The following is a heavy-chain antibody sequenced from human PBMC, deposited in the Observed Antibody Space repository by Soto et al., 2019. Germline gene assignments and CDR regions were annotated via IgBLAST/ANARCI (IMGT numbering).Heavy chain of an antibody. J-gene: IGHJ4*02. CDR1: GFTISSHG. V-gene: IGHV3-30*18. Sequence: GRSLRLPSTVVGFTISSHGVHWIRQAPGKGLEWVAVISYDGSNKYYADSVKGRFTISRDNSKNTLYLQMNSLRAEDTAVYYCAKDLYYDSSGSLDYWGQGTQVTVSS. CDR3: AKDLYYDSSGSLDY. CDR2: ISYDGSNK. D-gene: IGHD3-22*01.